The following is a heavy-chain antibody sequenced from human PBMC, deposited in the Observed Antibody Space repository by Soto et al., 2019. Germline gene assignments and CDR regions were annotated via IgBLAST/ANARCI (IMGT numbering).Heavy chain of an antibody. CDR2: VNPSGGST. J-gene: IGHJ1*01. Sequence: QVQLVQSGAEVKKPGASVKVSCKASGYIFTAYSMHWVRQAPGQGLEWMGVVNPSGGSTNYAQKFQCRITMTRDTSTSTVSMDLSSLTSEDTAVYYCAREENCSDGICYSEYFQRWGQGTLVTVSS. CDR3: AREENCSDGICYSEYFQR. V-gene: IGHV1-46*01. D-gene: IGHD2-15*01. CDR1: GYIFTAYS.